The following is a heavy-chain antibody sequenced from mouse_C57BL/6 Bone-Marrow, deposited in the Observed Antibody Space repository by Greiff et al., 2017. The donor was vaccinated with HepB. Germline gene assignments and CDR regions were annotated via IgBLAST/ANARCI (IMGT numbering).Heavy chain of an antibody. V-gene: IGHV1-53*01. J-gene: IGHJ3*01. CDR3: ARGAGAWFAY. CDR1: GYTFTSYW. Sequence: QVQLQQLGTELVKPGASVKLSCKASGYTFTSYWMHWVKQRPGQGLEWIGNINPSNGGTNYNEKFKGKATLTVDKSSSTAYMQLRSLTSEDSAVYYGARGAGAWFAYWGQGTLVTVSA. CDR2: INPSNGGT.